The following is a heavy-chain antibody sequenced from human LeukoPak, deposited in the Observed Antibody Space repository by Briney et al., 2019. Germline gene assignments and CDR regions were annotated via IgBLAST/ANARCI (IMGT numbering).Heavy chain of an antibody. CDR2: ISSSGSTI. Sequence: PGGSLRLSCAASGFTFGSYEMHWARQAPGKGLEWVSYISSSGSTIYYADSVKGRFTISRDNAKNSLYLQMNNLSAGDTAVYYCATTDTVTTRGWFDPWGQGTLVTVSS. CDR3: ATTDTVTTRGWFDP. CDR1: GFTFGSYE. J-gene: IGHJ5*02. V-gene: IGHV3-48*03. D-gene: IGHD4-17*01.